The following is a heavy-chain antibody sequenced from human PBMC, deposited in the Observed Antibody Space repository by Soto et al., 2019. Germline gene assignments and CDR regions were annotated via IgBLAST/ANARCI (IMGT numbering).Heavy chain of an antibody. CDR3: ANDYGGNPLTFSWFDP. Sequence: SVKVSCKASGGTFSSYAISWVRQAPGQGLEWMGGIIPIFGTANYAQKFQGRVTITADESTSTAYMELSSLRSEDTAVYYCANDYGGNPLTFSWFDPWGQGTLVTVSS. J-gene: IGHJ5*02. V-gene: IGHV1-69*13. CDR2: IIPIFGTA. CDR1: GGTFSSYA. D-gene: IGHD4-17*01.